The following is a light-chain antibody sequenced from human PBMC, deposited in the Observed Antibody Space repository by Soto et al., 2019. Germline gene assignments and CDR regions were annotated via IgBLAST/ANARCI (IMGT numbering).Light chain of an antibody. CDR2: GNN. V-gene: IGLV1-40*01. J-gene: IGLJ3*02. Sequence: QPVLTQPPSVSGAPGQGVTISCTGSSFNIGAGYDVHWYQQLPGTAPKLLIYGNNNRPSGVPDRFSGSKSDTSASLAITGLQAEDEADYYCQSYDSSLSGSVFGGGTKLTVL. CDR1: SFNIGAGYD. CDR3: QSYDSSLSGSV.